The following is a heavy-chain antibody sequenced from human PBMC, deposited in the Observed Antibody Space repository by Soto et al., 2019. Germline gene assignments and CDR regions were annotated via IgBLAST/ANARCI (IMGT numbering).Heavy chain of an antibody. Sequence: EVELVESGGGLVKPGESLKLSCAASGFTFRTYNMIWVRQAPGKGLEWLASVSSGSSNIYYAASVKGRFTISRDNAQNSLFLQINSLSAEDTAVYIYARKHPSSSRHFDHWGQGTLVTVSA. CDR3: ARKHPSSSRHFDH. CDR1: GFTFRTYN. J-gene: IGHJ4*02. D-gene: IGHD6-6*01. V-gene: IGHV3-21*01. CDR2: VSSGSSNI.